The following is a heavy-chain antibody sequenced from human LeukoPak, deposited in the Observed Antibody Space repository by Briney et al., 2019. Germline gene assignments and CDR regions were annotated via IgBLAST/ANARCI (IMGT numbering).Heavy chain of an antibody. V-gene: IGHV1-46*04. D-gene: IGHD6-19*01. Sequence: ASVKVSCKASGYTFTSYDINWVRQAPGQGLEWMGIINPSGGSTSYAQRLQGRVTMTRDTSTSTVYMELSSLRSEDTAVYYCARDGHSSGWYGRSDFDYWGQGTLVTVSS. J-gene: IGHJ4*02. CDR1: GYTFTSYD. CDR2: INPSGGST. CDR3: ARDGHSSGWYGRSDFDY.